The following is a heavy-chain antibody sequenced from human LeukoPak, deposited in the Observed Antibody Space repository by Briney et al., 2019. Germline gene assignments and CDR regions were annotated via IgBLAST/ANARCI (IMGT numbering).Heavy chain of an antibody. Sequence: SETLSLTCTVSGYSISSGYYWGWIRQPPGKGLEWIGSIYYSGNTFYNPSLKSRVTISVDTSKNQFSLKLSSVTAADTAVYCCARDSGSYRFAYWGQGTLVAVSS. CDR1: GYSISSGYY. V-gene: IGHV4-38-2*02. D-gene: IGHD1-26*01. CDR2: IYYSGNT. CDR3: ARDSGSYRFAY. J-gene: IGHJ4*02.